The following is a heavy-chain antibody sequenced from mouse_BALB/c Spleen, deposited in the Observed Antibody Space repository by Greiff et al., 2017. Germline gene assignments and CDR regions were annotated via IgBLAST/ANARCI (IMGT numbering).Heavy chain of an antibody. V-gene: IGHV5-12-1*01. CDR3: ASDGGPFAY. J-gene: IGHJ3*01. D-gene: IGHD1-1*02. Sequence: EVKVVESGGGLVKPGGSLKLSCAASGFAFSSYDMSWVRQTPEKRLEWVAYISSGGGSTYYPDTVKGRFTISRDNAKNTLYLQMSSLKSEDTAMYYCASDGGPFAYWGQGTLVTVSA. CDR1: GFAFSSYD. CDR2: ISSGGGST.